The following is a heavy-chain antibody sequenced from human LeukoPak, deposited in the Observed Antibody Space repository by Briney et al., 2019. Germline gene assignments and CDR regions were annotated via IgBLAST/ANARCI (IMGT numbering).Heavy chain of an antibody. V-gene: IGHV1-2*02. D-gene: IGHD2-2*01. CDR2: INPNSGGT. Sequence: ASVKVSCKASGYTFTSYGISWVRQAPGQGLEWMGWINPNSGGTNYAQKFQGRVTMTRDTSISTAYMELSRLRSDDTAVYYCARGRGAAAMGDNWFDPWGQGTLVTVSS. J-gene: IGHJ5*02. CDR3: ARGRGAAAMGDNWFDP. CDR1: GYTFTSYG.